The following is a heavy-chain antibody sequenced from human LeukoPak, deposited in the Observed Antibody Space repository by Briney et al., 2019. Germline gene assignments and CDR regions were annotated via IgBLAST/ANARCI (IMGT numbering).Heavy chain of an antibody. D-gene: IGHD6-13*01. CDR1: GGSISSHY. V-gene: IGHV4-59*08. CDR3: ARHYGQQLRIGY. CDR2: IYYSGST. J-gene: IGHJ4*02. Sequence: SETLSLTCTVSGGSISSHYWSWIRQPPGKGLEWIGYIYYSGSTNYNPSLKSRVTISVDTSKNQFSLKLSSVTAADTAVYYCARHYGQQLRIGYWGQGTLVTVSS.